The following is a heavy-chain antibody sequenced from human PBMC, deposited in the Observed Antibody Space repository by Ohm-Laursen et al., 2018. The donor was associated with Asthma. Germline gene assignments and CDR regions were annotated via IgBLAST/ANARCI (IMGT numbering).Heavy chain of an antibody. CDR2: IIPIFGTA. Sequence: SSVKVSCKASGGTFSSYAISWVRQAPGQGLEWMGGIIPIFGTANYAQKFQDRVTITADESTSTAYMELSSLRSEDTAVYYCARESRDYYDSSGYYYIAFDIWGQGTMVTVSS. J-gene: IGHJ3*02. V-gene: IGHV1-69*01. CDR3: ARESRDYYDSSGYYYIAFDI. CDR1: GGTFSSYA. D-gene: IGHD3-22*01.